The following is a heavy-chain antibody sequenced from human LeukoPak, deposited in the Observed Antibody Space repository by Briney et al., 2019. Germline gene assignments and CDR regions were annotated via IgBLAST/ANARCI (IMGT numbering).Heavy chain of an antibody. CDR2: IYPGDSDT. D-gene: IGHD3-10*01. CDR1: GYSFTSYW. CDR3: ARLRYYGSGSYLYYSDY. J-gene: IGHJ4*02. V-gene: IGHV5-51*01. Sequence: PGESLKISCKGSGYSFTSYWIGWVRQLPGKGLEWMGIIYPGDSDTRYSPSFQGQVTISADKSISTAYLQWSSLKASDTAMYYCARLRYYGSGSYLYYSDYWGQGTLVTVSS.